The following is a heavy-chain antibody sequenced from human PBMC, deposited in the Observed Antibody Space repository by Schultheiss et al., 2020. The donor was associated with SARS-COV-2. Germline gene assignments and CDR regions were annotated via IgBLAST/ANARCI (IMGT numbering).Heavy chain of an antibody. D-gene: IGHD6-13*01. CDR3: ATPRSSSWYADAFDI. Sequence: GGSLRLSCAASGFTFSSSWMHWVRQAPGKGLVWVSSISSSAAYIYYADSVKGRFTISRDNAKNSLYLQMNSLRAEDTAVYYCATPRSSSWYADAFDIWGQGTMVTVSS. CDR2: ISSSAAYI. J-gene: IGHJ3*02. V-gene: IGHV3-21*04. CDR1: GFTFSSSW.